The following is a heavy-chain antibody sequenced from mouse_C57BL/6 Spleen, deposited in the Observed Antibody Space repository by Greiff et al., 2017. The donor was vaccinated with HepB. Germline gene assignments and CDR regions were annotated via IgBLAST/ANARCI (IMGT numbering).Heavy chain of an antibody. CDR2: IYPGDGDT. CDR1: GYAFSSSW. V-gene: IGHV1-82*01. CDR3: ARRGMAPYWYFDV. D-gene: IGHD2-3*01. Sequence: VQLQQSGPELVKPGASVKISCKASGYAFSSSWMNWVKQRPGKGLEWIGRIYPGDGDTNYNGKFKGKATLTADKSSSTAYMQLSSLTSEDSAVYFCARRGMAPYWYFDVWGTGTTVTVSS. J-gene: IGHJ1*03.